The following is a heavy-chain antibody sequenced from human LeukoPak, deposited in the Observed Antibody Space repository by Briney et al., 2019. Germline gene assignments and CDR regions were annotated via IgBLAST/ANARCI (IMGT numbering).Heavy chain of an antibody. CDR2: MNPNSGNT. D-gene: IGHD3-3*01. Sequence: ASVKVSFKASGYTFTSYDINWVRQATGQGLEWMGWMNPNSGNTGYAQKLQGRVTMTRNTSISTAYMELSSLRSEDTAVYYCARGFLESDYYYYMDVWGKGTTVTVSS. J-gene: IGHJ6*03. CDR1: GYTFTSYD. CDR3: ARGFLESDYYYYMDV. V-gene: IGHV1-8*01.